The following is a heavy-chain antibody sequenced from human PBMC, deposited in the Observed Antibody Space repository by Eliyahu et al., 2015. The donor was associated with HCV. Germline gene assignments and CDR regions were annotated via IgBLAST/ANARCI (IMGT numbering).Heavy chain of an antibody. D-gene: IGHD4-17*01. J-gene: IGHJ4*02. V-gene: IGHV3-48*02. CDR1: GFXFSSYS. CDR2: XSSSSSTI. Sequence: EVQLVESGGGLVQPGGSLRLSCAASGFXFSSYSMNWVRQAPGKGLEWVSYXSSSSSTIYYADSVKGRFTISRDNAKNSLYLQMNSLRDEDTAVYYCARDGGDYPPYYFDYWGQGTLVTVSS. CDR3: ARDGGDYPPYYFDY.